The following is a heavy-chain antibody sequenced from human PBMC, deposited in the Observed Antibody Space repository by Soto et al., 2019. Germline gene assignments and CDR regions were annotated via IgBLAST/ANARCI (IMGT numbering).Heavy chain of an antibody. D-gene: IGHD2-21*02. CDR3: ARDLWGYCGADCYPLDV. Sequence: QVRLQESGPGLVKPSETLSLTCTVSGGSMSSYYWSWIRQPPGKGLEWIGYMYNTGSTIYNPSLKSRVTISVVTSKNQFALKLISVTAADTAVYYCARDLWGYCGADCYPLDVWGQGTTVTVSS. V-gene: IGHV4-59*01. J-gene: IGHJ6*02. CDR2: MYNTGST. CDR1: GGSMSSYY.